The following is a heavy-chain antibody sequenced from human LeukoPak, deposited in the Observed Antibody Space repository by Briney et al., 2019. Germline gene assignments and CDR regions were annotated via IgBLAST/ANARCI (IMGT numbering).Heavy chain of an antibody. J-gene: IGHJ5*02. CDR3: ARWSENHWFDP. CDR2: IYYSGST. CDR1: VGSISSGGYY. V-gene: IGHV4-31*03. Sequence: SQTLSLTCTVSVGSISSGGYYWSWIRQHPGKGLEWIGYIYYSGSTYYNPSLKSRVTISVDTSRNQFSLRLSSVTAADTAVYYCARWSENHWFDPWVQGTLVTVSS. D-gene: IGHD1-14*01.